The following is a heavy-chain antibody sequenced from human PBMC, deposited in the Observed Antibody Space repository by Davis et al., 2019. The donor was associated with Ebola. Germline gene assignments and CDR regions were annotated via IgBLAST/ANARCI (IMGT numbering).Heavy chain of an antibody. CDR3: ARMWAVEFWSGYRNYYYGMDV. CDR1: GGSFSGYF. J-gene: IGHJ6*02. D-gene: IGHD3-3*01. Sequence: GSLRLSCAVYGGSFSGYFWNWIRQPPGKGLEWIGEINHSGSTNYNPSLKSRVTISVDTSKNQFSLKLSSGTAADTAVYYCARMWAVEFWSGYRNYYYGMDVWGQGTTVTVSS. CDR2: INHSGST. V-gene: IGHV4-34*01.